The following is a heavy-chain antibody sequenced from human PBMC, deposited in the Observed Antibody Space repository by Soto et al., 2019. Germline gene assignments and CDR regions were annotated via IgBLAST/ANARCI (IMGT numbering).Heavy chain of an antibody. CDR1: GGSFSGYY. J-gene: IGHJ6*02. CDR2: INHSGST. D-gene: IGHD6-6*01. Sequence: LSLTCAVYGGSFSGYYWSWIRQPPGKGLEWIGEINHSGSTNYNPSLKSRVTISVDTSKNQFSLKLSSVTAADTAVYYCASPYSSSSYYYYGMDVWGQGTTVTVSS. V-gene: IGHV4-34*01. CDR3: ASPYSSSSYYYYGMDV.